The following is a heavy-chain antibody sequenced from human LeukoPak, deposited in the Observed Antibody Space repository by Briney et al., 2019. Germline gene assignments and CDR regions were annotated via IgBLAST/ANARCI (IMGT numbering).Heavy chain of an antibody. J-gene: IGHJ4*02. V-gene: IGHV3-21*01. CDR2: ISSGSSFI. CDR3: ARVYSSSFYFDY. D-gene: IGHD6-13*01. Sequence: GGSLRLSCAASEFTFTSYTMIWVRQGPGKGLVWVSSISSGSSFIYYADSVKGRFTISRDNAKNSLYLQMNSLRAEDTAVYYCARVYSSSFYFDYWGQGSLVTVSS. CDR1: EFTFTSYT.